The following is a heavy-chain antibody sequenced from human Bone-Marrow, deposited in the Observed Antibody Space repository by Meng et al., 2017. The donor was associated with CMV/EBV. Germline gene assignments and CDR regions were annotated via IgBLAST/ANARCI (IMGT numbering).Heavy chain of an antibody. CDR1: GGSISSYY. CDR2: IYYSGST. D-gene: IGHD3-3*01. CDR3: ARGGSHTYYDIWSGSNWFDP. J-gene: IGHJ5*02. V-gene: IGHV4-59*01. Sequence: GSLRLSCTVSGGSISSYYWSWIRQPPGKGLEWIGYIYYSGSTNYNPSLKSRVTISVDTSKNQFSLKLSSVTAADTAVYYCARGGSHTYYDIWSGSNWFDPWGQGTLVTVSS.